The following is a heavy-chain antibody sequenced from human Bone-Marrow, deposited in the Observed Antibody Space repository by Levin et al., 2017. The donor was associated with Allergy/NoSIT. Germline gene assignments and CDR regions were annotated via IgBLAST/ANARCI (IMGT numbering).Heavy chain of an antibody. D-gene: IGHD2-15*01. V-gene: IGHV4-59*01. CDR1: GGSISSYH. J-gene: IGHJ6*02. Sequence: SETLSHTCIVSGGSISSYHWSWIRQPPGKGLEWIGYIYYTGSTDYNPSLRSRVTISIDTSKSQFSLTLNSVTAADTAVYYCARDRVVASSGTYYYYGMAVWGRGTTVTVSS. CDR3: ARDRVVASSGTYYYYGMAV. CDR2: IYYTGST.